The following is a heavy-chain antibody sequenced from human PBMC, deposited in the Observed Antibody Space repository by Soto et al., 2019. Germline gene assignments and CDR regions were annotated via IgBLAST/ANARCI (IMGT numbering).Heavy chain of an antibody. J-gene: IGHJ6*03. CDR3: ARHVMVGQQHTFYYYYYMDV. Sequence: SQTLSLTCDISGDSVSSNSAAWNWIRQTPSRGLEWLGRTYYRSKWYSNYAISVKSRVTVNPDTSKNQFSLKLSSVTAADTAVYYCARHVMVGQQHTFYYYYYMDVWGKGTTVTVSS. CDR1: GDSVSSNSAA. V-gene: IGHV6-1*01. D-gene: IGHD6-13*01. CDR2: TYYRSKWYS.